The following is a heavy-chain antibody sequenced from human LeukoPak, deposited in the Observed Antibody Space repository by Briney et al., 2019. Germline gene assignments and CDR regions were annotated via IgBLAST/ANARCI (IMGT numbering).Heavy chain of an antibody. J-gene: IGHJ6*02. CDR3: ARGGITMVRGVITNLGYYYGMDV. CDR1: GYTFTSYD. CDR2: MNPNSGNT. V-gene: IGHV1-8*01. D-gene: IGHD3-10*01. Sequence: ASVKVFCKASGYTFTSYDINWVRQATGQGLEWMGWMNPNSGNTGYAQKFQGRVTMTRNTSISTAYMELSSLRSEDTAVYYCARGGITMVRGVITNLGYYYGMDVWGQGTTVTVSS.